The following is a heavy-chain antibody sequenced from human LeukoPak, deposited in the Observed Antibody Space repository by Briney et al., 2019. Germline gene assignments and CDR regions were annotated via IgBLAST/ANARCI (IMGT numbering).Heavy chain of an antibody. CDR3: ARRGWYSLGY. V-gene: IGHV4-34*01. J-gene: IGHJ4*02. D-gene: IGHD6-19*01. Sequence: MSSETLSLTCAVSGGSFSGYYWNWIRQSPGKGLEWIGEINHSGSTNYNPSLKSRVTISVDTSKNQFSLKLSSVTAADTAVYYCARRGWYSLGYWGQGTLVTVSS. CDR2: INHSGST. CDR1: GGSFSGYY.